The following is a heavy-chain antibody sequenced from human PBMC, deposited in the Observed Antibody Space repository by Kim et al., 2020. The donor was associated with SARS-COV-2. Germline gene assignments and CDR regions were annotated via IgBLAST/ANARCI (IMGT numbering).Heavy chain of an antibody. J-gene: IGHJ6*02. CDR3: ATVYRGALAGTSYYGMDV. Sequence: GGSLRLSCAASGFTFSTYAMSWVRQAPGKGLEWVSAISGSGDNTYYADSVKRRFTISRDNSKNTVYLQMNSLRAVDTSVYYCATVYRGALAGTSYYGMDVCGQGTTVAVSS. CDR1: GFTFSTYA. V-gene: IGHV3-23*01. D-gene: IGHD6-19*01. CDR2: ISGSGDNT.